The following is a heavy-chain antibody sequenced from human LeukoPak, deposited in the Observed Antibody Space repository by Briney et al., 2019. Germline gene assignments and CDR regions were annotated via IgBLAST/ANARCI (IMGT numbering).Heavy chain of an antibody. CDR1: GGSISSGGYY. D-gene: IGHD6-6*01. Sequence: SETLSLTCTVSGGSISSGGYYWSWIRQPPGKGLEWIGYIYHSGSTYYNPSLKSRVTISVDRSKNQFSLKLSSVTAADTAVYYCARGYSSSDWYFDLWGRGTLVTVSS. J-gene: IGHJ2*01. CDR3: ARGYSSSDWYFDL. V-gene: IGHV4-30-2*01. CDR2: IYHSGST.